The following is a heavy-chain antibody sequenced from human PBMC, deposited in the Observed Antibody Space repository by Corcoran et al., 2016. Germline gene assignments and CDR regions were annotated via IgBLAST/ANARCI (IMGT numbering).Heavy chain of an antibody. CDR2: ISAYNGNT. CDR1: GYTFTSYG. CDR3: ARDEYYDFWSGYRRGMDV. V-gene: IGHV1-18*01. D-gene: IGHD3-3*01. J-gene: IGHJ6*02. Sequence: QVQLVQSGAEVKKPGASVNVSCKASGYTFTSYGISWVRQAPGQGLEWMGWISAYNGNTNYAQKLQGRVTMTTDTSTSTAYMELRSLRSDDTAVYYCARDEYYDFWSGYRRGMDVWGQGTTVTVSS.